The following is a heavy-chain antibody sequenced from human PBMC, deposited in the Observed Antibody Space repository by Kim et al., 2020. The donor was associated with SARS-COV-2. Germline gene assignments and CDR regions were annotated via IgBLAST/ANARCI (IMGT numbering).Heavy chain of an antibody. CDR1: GFTFSNAW. J-gene: IGHJ6*02. V-gene: IGHV3-15*01. CDR3: TTEYCSGGSCYRYYYYGMDV. D-gene: IGHD2-15*01. CDR2: IKSKTDGGTT. Sequence: GGSLRLSCAASGFTFSNAWMSWVRQAPGKGLEWVGRIKSKTDGGTTDYAAPVKGRFTITRDDSKNTLYLQMNSLKTEDTAVYYCTTEYCSGGSCYRYYYYGMDVWGQGTTVTVS.